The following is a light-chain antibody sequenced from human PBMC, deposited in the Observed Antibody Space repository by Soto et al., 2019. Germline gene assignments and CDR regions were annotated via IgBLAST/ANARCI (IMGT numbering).Light chain of an antibody. V-gene: IGLV2-8*01. Sequence: QSALTQPPSASGSPGQSVTISCTGTSSDVGGYNYVSWYQHHPGKAPKLMIYEVSKRPSGVPDRFSGSKSGNTASLTVSGLQAEDEADHYCCSYAGSNSLVFGGVTQLTVL. CDR3: CSYAGSNSLV. CDR2: EVS. CDR1: SSDVGGYNY. J-gene: IGLJ2*01.